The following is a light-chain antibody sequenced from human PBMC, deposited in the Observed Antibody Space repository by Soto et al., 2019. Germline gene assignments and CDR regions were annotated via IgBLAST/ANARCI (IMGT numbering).Light chain of an antibody. V-gene: IGKV4-1*01. J-gene: IGKJ1*01. CDR3: QHYYSDPPWT. CDR2: WAS. CDR1: QSVLYSFNNKNY. Sequence: DIVMTQSPDSLAVSLGERATINCRSSQSVLYSFNNKNYLGWYQQKPGQAPKLLIYWASTRESGVPDRFSGSGSGTDFTLTISSLQAEDVAVYYFQHYYSDPPWTFGQGTRVEIK.